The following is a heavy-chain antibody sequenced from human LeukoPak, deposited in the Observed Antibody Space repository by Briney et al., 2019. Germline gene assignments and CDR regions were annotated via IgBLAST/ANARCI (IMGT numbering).Heavy chain of an antibody. Sequence: SETPSLTCTVSGGSISSYYWSWIRQPPGKGLEWIGYIYYSGSTNYNPSLKSRVTISVDTSKNQFSLKLSSVTAADTAVYYCAVAGLSGIDYWGQGTLVTVSS. CDR3: AVAGLSGIDY. CDR1: GGSISSYY. CDR2: IYYSGST. D-gene: IGHD6-19*01. V-gene: IGHV4-59*01. J-gene: IGHJ4*02.